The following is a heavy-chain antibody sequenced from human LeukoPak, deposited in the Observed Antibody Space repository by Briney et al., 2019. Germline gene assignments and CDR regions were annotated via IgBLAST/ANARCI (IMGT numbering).Heavy chain of an antibody. Sequence: GGSLRLSCAASGFTFSSYWMHWVRQAPGKGPVWVSRINSDGSSTSYADSVKGRFTISRDNAKNTLYLQMNSLRAEDTAVYYCARGGYYYDSSGYRDWGQGTLVTVSS. V-gene: IGHV3-74*01. CDR1: GFTFSSYW. J-gene: IGHJ4*02. CDR2: INSDGSST. D-gene: IGHD3-22*01. CDR3: ARGGYYYDSSGYRD.